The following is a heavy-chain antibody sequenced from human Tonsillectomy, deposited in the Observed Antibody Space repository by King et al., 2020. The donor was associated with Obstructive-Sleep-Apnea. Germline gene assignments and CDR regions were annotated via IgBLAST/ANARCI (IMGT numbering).Heavy chain of an antibody. CDR3: VRGGYTYDY. CDR1: GLTYSNHW. J-gene: IGHJ4*02. Sequence: VQLVESGGGLVQPGESLRLSCAVAGLTYSNHWMSWVRQAPGKGLEWVAKIKEDGSDKYYVDSVKGRFTISRDNAKNSLYLQMNNLRVEDTAMYYCVRGGYTYDYWGQGTLVIVSS. D-gene: IGHD5-18*01. CDR2: IKEDGSDK. V-gene: IGHV3-7*01.